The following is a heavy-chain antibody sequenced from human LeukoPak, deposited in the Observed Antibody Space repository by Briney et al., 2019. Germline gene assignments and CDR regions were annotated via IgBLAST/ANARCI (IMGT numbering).Heavy chain of an antibody. D-gene: IGHD3-10*01. CDR1: GFTFDDYA. CDR2: ISGDGGST. V-gene: IGHV3-43*02. J-gene: IGHJ6*03. Sequence: PGGALRLSCAASGFTFDDYAMHWVRQAPGKGLEWVSLISGDGGSTYYADSVKGRFTISRDNSKNSLYLQTNSLRTEDTALYYCANALWSQYYTDVCGKGTTVTVSS. CDR3: ANALWSQYYTDV.